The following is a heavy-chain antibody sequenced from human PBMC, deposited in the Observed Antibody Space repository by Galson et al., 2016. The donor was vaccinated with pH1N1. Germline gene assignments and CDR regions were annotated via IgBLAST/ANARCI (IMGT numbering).Heavy chain of an antibody. D-gene: IGHD2-21*02. CDR2: VFASGNT. J-gene: IGHJ6*02. CDR1: GGSIGGGYYI. CDR3: VRVNGDREGFGYHYGLDV. Sequence: SETLSLTCTVSGGSIGGGYYIWTWIRQPAGKGLEWIGRVFASGNTNYNPSLKGRVTISLDTSKSQFSLKVTSVTTADTAVYYCVRVNGDREGFGYHYGLDVWGQGTTVTVSS. V-gene: IGHV4-61*10.